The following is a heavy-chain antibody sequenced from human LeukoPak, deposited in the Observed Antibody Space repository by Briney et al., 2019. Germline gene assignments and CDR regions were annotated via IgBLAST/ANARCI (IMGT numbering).Heavy chain of an antibody. CDR3: AVTIFGVVPAFTDC. CDR2: ISAYNGNT. CDR1: GYTFTSYG. D-gene: IGHD3-3*01. Sequence: ASVKVSCKASGYTFTSYGISWVRQAPGQGLEWMGWISAYNGNTNYAQKRQGRVTMTTDTSTSTAYMELRSLRSDDTAVYYCAVTIFGVVPAFTDCWGQGTLVTVSS. J-gene: IGHJ4*02. V-gene: IGHV1-18*01.